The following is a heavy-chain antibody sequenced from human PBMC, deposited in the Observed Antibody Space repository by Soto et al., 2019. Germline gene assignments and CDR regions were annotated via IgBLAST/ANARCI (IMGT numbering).Heavy chain of an antibody. Sequence: QLQLQESGSGLVKPSETLSLTCTVSNGSISSRSSYWGWIRQTPGKGLEWIGSIYYIGNTYYNPSLKSRVTISIDTSKTQFSLKLNSVTAADTAVYLCGGQDYGAKGYDFENWGQGTLVTVSS. D-gene: IGHD4-17*01. J-gene: IGHJ4*02. CDR2: IYYIGNT. CDR1: NGSISSRSSY. CDR3: GGQDYGAKGYDFEN. V-gene: IGHV4-39*01.